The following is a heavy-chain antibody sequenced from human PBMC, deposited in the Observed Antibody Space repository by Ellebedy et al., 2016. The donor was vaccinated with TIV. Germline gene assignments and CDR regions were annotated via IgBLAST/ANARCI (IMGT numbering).Heavy chain of an antibody. CDR3: ARILCAGDCSQFGFDY. CDR2: INPDGSST. CDR1: GFTFSRHW. V-gene: IGHV3-74*01. J-gene: IGHJ4*02. D-gene: IGHD2-21*02. Sequence: PGGSLRLSCAASGFTFSRHWMHWVRKAPGKGLVWVSRINPDGSSTDYADSVKGRFTISRDNAKNTLYLQMNSLRAEDTAVYYCARILCAGDCSQFGFDYWGQGTLVPVSS.